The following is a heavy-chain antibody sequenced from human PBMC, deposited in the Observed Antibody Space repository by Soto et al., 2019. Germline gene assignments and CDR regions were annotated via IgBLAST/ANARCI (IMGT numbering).Heavy chain of an antibody. Sequence: ASVKVSCKASGYTFTSYAMNWVRQAPGQGLEWMGWINTNTGNPTYAQGFTGRFVFSLDTSVSTAYLQICSLKAEDTAVYYCAREIEVLRYFDWLTGGYNWFDPWGQGTPVTVSS. CDR1: GYTFTSYA. J-gene: IGHJ5*02. CDR3: AREIEVLRYFDWLTGGYNWFDP. CDR2: INTNTGNP. D-gene: IGHD3-9*01. V-gene: IGHV7-4-1*01.